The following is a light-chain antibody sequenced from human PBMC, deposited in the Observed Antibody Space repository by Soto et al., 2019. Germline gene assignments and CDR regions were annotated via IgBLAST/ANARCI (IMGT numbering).Light chain of an antibody. V-gene: IGKV3-11*01. J-gene: IGKJ2*01. CDR2: DAS. CDR3: QQRINWPPAYT. CDR1: QSVSSY. Sequence: EIVLTQSPATLSLSPGERATLSCRASQSVSSYLAWYQQKPGQAPRLLIYDASNRATGIPARFSGTGSGTDFTLTISSLEPEDFALYYCQQRINWPPAYTFGHGTKLEIK.